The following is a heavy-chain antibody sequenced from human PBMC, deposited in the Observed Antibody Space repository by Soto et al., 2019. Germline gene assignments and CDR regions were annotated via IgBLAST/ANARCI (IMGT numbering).Heavy chain of an antibody. D-gene: IGHD6-13*01. CDR1: GGSITSSFY. J-gene: IGHJ6*02. V-gene: IGHV4-39*01. CDR2: IYGTGNT. CDR3: SSSSRYSTDL. Sequence: QLQLQESGPGLVKPSETLSLSCTVSGGSITSSFYWGWIRQPPGKGLEWIGSIYGTGNTYYNPSLKGRVTISADTPKTQFSLNLISVTAPDTAVYYCSSSSRYSTDLWGQGATVTVSS.